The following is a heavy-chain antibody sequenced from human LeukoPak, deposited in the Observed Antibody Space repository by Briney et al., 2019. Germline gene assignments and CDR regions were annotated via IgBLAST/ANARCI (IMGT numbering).Heavy chain of an antibody. CDR2: INYDGTST. J-gene: IGHJ4*02. Sequence: PGGSLRLSCVASGFTFGSYWMQWVRQAPGKGPVWVSRINYDGTSTTYADSVKGRFTVSRDNGKKTVSLQINSLRPDDTAVYYCAREANTAFDYWGQGTLVTVSS. D-gene: IGHD2/OR15-2a*01. CDR3: AREANTAFDY. CDR1: GFTFGSYW. V-gene: IGHV3-74*01.